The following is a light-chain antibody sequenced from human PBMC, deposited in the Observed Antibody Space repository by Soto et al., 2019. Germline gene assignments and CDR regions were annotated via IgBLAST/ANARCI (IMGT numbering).Light chain of an antibody. CDR3: CSYAGSYVWV. CDR2: DVR. CDR1: TSDVGSYNY. Sequence: QSVLTQPRSVSGSPGQSVSISCTGTTSDVGSYNYVSWYQQHPGKAPRLMIYDVRKRPSGVPDRFSGSKSGNTASLTISGLPAEDEADYYCCSYAGSYVWVFGGGTKVTVL. J-gene: IGLJ3*02. V-gene: IGLV2-11*01.